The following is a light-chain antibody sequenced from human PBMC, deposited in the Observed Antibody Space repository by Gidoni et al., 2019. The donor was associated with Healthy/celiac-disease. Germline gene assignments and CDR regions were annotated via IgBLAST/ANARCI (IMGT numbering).Light chain of an antibody. CDR1: SSDVGGYNY. CDR2: DVS. CDR3: SSYTSSSTLV. V-gene: IGLV2-14*01. Sequence: SALTQPASVSGSPGQSITISCPGTSSDVGGYNYVSWYQQHPGKAPKLMIYDVSNRPSGVSNRFSGSKSGNTASLTISVLQAEDEADYYCSSYTSSSTLVFGGGTKLTVL. J-gene: IGLJ2*01.